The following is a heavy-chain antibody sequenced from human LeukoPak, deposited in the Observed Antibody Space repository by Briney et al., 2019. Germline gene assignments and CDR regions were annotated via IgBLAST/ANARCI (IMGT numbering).Heavy chain of an antibody. Sequence: SVKVSCKASGGTFSSYAISWVRQAPGQGLEWMGGIIPIFGTANYAQKFQGRVTITTDESTSTAYMELSSLRSEDTAVYYCAREGGYYDRGAFDIWGQGTMVTVSS. V-gene: IGHV1-69*05. CDR2: IIPIFGTA. CDR1: GGTFSSYA. CDR3: AREGGYYDRGAFDI. J-gene: IGHJ3*02. D-gene: IGHD3-22*01.